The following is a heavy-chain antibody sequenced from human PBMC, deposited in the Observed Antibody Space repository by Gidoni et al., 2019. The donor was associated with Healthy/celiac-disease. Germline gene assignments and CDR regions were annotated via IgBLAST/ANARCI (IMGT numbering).Heavy chain of an antibody. Sequence: EVQLVESGGGLVKPGGSLRLSCAAAGFTFSRNSMNWVPQDPGKGLEWVSSISRSSSYIYYADSVKGRFTISRDNAKNSLYLQMNSLRAEDTAVYYCARDRGENDDYGDLLDYWGQGTLVTVSS. CDR2: ISRSSSYI. J-gene: IGHJ4*02. CDR3: ARDRGENDDYGDLLDY. D-gene: IGHD4-17*01. CDR1: GFTFSRNS. V-gene: IGHV3-21*01.